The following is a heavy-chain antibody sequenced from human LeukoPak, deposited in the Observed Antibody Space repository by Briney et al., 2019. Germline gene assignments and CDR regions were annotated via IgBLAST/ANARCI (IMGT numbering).Heavy chain of an antibody. CDR1: GFTFDDYA. CDR3: AKASRRWGYSYGLDY. J-gene: IGHJ4*02. V-gene: IGHV3-9*01. Sequence: PGGSLRLSCAASGFTFDDYAMHWVRQAPGKGLEWVSGISWNSGSIGYADSVKGRFTISRDNAKNSLYLQMNSLRAEDTALYYCAKASRRWGYSYGLDYWGQGTLVTVSS. D-gene: IGHD5-18*01. CDR2: ISWNSGSI.